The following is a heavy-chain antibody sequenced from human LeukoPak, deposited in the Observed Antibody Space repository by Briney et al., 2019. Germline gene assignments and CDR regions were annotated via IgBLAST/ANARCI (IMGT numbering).Heavy chain of an antibody. CDR3: VRRAEGSSWHSFPPYYHYGMDV. J-gene: IGHJ6*02. Sequence: SETLSLTCTVSGGSISSYYWSWIRQPPGKGLEWIGYIYYTGSTNYNPSLKSRLTISVDTSKNQFSLKLSSVTVADTALYYCVRRAEGSSWHSFPPYYHYGMDVWGQGTTVTVSS. D-gene: IGHD6-13*01. CDR1: GGSISSYY. V-gene: IGHV4-59*01. CDR2: IYYTGST.